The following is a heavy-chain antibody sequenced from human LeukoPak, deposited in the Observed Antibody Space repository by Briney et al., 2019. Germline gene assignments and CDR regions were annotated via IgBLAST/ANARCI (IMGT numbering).Heavy chain of an antibody. CDR2: IIDSGGST. Sequence: GGSLRLSCAASGFTFSDYAMSWVRQPPGKGLEWVSAIIDSGGSTYYADSVRGRFTISRDNSKNTLYLQMNSLRAEDTAVYYCAKSDSSSSASDWGQGTLVTVSS. V-gene: IGHV3-23*01. J-gene: IGHJ4*02. CDR1: GFTFSDYA. D-gene: IGHD6-6*01. CDR3: AKSDSSSSASD.